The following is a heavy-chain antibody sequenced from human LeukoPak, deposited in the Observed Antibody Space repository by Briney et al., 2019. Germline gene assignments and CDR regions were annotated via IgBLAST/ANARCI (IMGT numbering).Heavy chain of an antibody. J-gene: IGHJ4*02. Sequence: ASVKVSCKASGYTFTSYAMHWVRQAPGQRLEWMGWINAGNGNTKYSQKFQGRVTITRDTSASTAYMELSSLRSEDTAAYYCARYGQKGRFDYWGQGTLVTVSS. CDR3: ARYGQKGRFDY. D-gene: IGHD3-10*01. V-gene: IGHV1-3*01. CDR1: GYTFTSYA. CDR2: INAGNGNT.